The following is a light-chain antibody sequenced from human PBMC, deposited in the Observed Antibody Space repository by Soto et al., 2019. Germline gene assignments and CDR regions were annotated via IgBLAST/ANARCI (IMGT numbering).Light chain of an antibody. CDR3: QQRSNWPPLT. J-gene: IGKJ4*01. Sequence: IVFTQSPGTLSLSRGESATLSFRASQSVSSSYLACYQQKTPQPPSLLISDASNRANGIPARFSGSGSGTDFTLTISSLEPEDFASYYCQQRSNWPPLTFGGGTKVDIK. CDR1: QSVSSSY. CDR2: DAS. V-gene: IGKV3D-20*02.